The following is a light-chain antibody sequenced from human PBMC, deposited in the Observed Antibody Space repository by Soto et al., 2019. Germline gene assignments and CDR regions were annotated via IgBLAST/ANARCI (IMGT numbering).Light chain of an antibody. CDR2: AAS. CDR1: QDISNY. V-gene: IGKV1-27*01. J-gene: IGKJ3*01. CDR3: RKYSSAPPFT. Sequence: DIQMTQSPSSLSASVGDRVTITCRASQDISNYLAWYQQKPGKIPKLLIYAASTLQSGVPSRFSGSGSGADFTLTISSLQPEDVATYYCRKYSSAPPFTFGPGTKVDIK.